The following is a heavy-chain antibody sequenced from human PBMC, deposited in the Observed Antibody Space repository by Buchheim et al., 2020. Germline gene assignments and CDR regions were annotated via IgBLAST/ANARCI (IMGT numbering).Heavy chain of an antibody. CDR1: GFTFSSYE. D-gene: IGHD6-19*01. CDR3: AKSRAVAVYYYYGMDV. V-gene: IGHV3-30*18. CDR2: ISYDGSNK. Sequence: VQLVESGGGLVQSGGSLTLSCAASGFTFSSYEMNWVRQAPGKGLEWVAVISYDGSNKYYADSVKGRFTISRDNSKNTLYLQMNSLRAEDTAVYYCAKSRAVAVYYYYGMDVWGQGTT. J-gene: IGHJ6*02.